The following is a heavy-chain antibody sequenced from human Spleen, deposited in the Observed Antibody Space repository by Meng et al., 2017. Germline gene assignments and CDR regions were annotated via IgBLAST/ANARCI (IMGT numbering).Heavy chain of an antibody. V-gene: IGHV6-1*01. CDR2: TYYRSKWYD. J-gene: IGHJ5*02. CDR3: ARGVNTGSYVYWFDP. CDR1: GDSVSSNSAT. Sequence: SCAISGDSVSSNSATWSWIRLSPSRGLEWLGRTYYRSKWYDDYALSVTSRISINPDTSKNQFSLQLKSVTPEDTAVYYCARGVNTGSYVYWFDPWGQGTLVTVSS. D-gene: IGHD1-1*01.